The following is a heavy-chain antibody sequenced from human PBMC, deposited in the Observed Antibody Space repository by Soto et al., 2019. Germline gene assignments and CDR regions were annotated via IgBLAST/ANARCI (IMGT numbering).Heavy chain of an antibody. CDR2: ISYDGSNK. D-gene: IGHD3-9*01. V-gene: IGHV3-30-3*01. J-gene: IGHJ6*02. Sequence: PGGSLRLSCAASGFTFSSYAMHWVRQAPGKGLEWVAVISYDGSNKYYADSVKGRFTISRDNSKNTLYLQMNSLRAEDTAVYYYAGENTVTILYYYYYGMDVWGQGTTVTVSS. CDR1: GFTFSSYA. CDR3: AGENTVTILYYYYYGMDV.